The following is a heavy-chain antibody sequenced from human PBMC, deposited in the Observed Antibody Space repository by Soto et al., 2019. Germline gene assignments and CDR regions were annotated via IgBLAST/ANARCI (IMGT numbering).Heavy chain of an antibody. D-gene: IGHD2-2*02. J-gene: IGHJ4*02. V-gene: IGHV3-23*01. CDR3: AGPHPAAIPPTTRIDY. Sequence: PGGSLRLSCAASGFTFSSYAMSWVRQAPGKGLEWVSAISGSGGSTYYADSVKGRFTISRDNSKNTLYLQMNSLRAEDTAVYYCAGPHPAAIPPTTRIDYWGQGTLVTVSS. CDR1: GFTFSSYA. CDR2: ISGSGGST.